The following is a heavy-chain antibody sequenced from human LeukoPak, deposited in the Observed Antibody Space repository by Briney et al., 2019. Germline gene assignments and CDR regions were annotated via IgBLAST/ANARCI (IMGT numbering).Heavy chain of an antibody. CDR1: GYTFTGYY. CDR3: ARDIVVVPAAIYCFDN. D-gene: IGHD2-2*01. Sequence: ASVKVSCKASGYTFTGYYMHWVRQAPGQGLEWMGWINPNSGGTNYAQKFQGRVTMTRDTSTSTVYMELSSLRSDDTAVYYCARDIVVVPAAIYCFDNWGQGTLVTVSS. J-gene: IGHJ4*02. V-gene: IGHV1-2*02. CDR2: INPNSGGT.